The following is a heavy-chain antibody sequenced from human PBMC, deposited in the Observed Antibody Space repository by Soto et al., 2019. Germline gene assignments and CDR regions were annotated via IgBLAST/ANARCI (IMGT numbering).Heavy chain of an antibody. Sequence: EVQLVESGGGLVQPGGSLRLSCAGSGFTFSRYWMSWVRQAPGKGLEWVANIKYDGGETYYVDSVKGRFTISRDNAHNSLYLQMNSLRAEDTAVYYCARDSGYCSYTSYCFQFWGQGTLVTVSS. V-gene: IGHV3-7*01. CDR3: ARDSGYCSYTSYCFQF. CDR1: GFTFSRYW. D-gene: IGHD2-2*01. CDR2: IKYDGGET. J-gene: IGHJ4*02.